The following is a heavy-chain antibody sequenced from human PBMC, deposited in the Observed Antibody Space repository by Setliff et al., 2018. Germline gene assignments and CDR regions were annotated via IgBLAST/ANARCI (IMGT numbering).Heavy chain of an antibody. CDR2: ISHSGSA. CDR1: GGSFSGNY. CDR3: AREERYYNFWSGYFDY. J-gene: IGHJ4*02. V-gene: IGHV4-34*01. Sequence: PSETLSLTCAVYGGSFSGNYWGWIRQPPGKGLEWIGSISHSGSAYYNPSLKSRVTISVDTSKNQFSLKLSSVTAADTAVYYCAREERYYNFWSGYFDYWGQGTLVTVSS. D-gene: IGHD3-3*01.